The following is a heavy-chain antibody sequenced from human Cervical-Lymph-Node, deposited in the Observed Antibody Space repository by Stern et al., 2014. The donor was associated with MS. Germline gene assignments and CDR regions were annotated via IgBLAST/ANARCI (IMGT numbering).Heavy chain of an antibody. CDR3: ARVDGTVFVFDY. D-gene: IGHD3-3*01. CDR1: GYSFSSYW. V-gene: IGHV5-51*03. Sequence: EVQLVESGAEVKKPGESLKISCKGSGYSFSSYWIGWGRQMPGKGLEWLGIIFPADSDTRYSPSFQGQVTISADKSISTAYLQWSSLKASDTAIYYCARVDGTVFVFDYWGQGTLVTVSS. CDR2: IFPADSDT. J-gene: IGHJ4*02.